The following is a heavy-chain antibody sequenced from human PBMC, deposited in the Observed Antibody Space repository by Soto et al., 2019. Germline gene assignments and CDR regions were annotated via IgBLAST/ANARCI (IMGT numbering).Heavy chain of an antibody. V-gene: IGHV2-5*02. CDR3: APAYGGTSWTNDAFDV. D-gene: IGHD2-2*01. CDR2: IYWDDDK. Sequence: QITLKESGPTLVKPTQTLTLTCTFSGFSLSADGVGVGWIRQPPGKALEWLALIYWDDDKRYRPSLKSRLTITNDTSKTQVDLTMTNMDPVETATYYCAPAYGGTSWTNDAFDVWGQGTVVTVSS. J-gene: IGHJ3*01. CDR1: GFSLSADGVG.